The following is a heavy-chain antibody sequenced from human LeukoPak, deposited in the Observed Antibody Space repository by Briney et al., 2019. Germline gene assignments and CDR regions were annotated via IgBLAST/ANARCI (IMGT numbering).Heavy chain of an antibody. V-gene: IGHV3-21*03. D-gene: IGHD3-10*01. CDR3: ARLGAPGVDY. J-gene: IGHJ4*02. CDR1: GFTFSSYS. CDR2: ISSSSSYI. Sequence: GGSLRLSCAASGFTFSSYSMNWVRQAPGKGLEWVSSISSSSSYIHYADSVKGRFTIFRDNAKNSLYLQMNSLRAEDTAVYYCARLGAPGVDYWGQGTLVTVSS.